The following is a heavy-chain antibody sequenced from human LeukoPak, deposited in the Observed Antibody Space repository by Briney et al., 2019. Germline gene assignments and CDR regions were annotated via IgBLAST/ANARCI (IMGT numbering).Heavy chain of an antibody. J-gene: IGHJ4*02. CDR2: INTNTGNP. CDR3: ARGDWTI. D-gene: IGHD2-21*02. CDR1: EYTFTSYA. V-gene: IGHV7-4-1*02. Sequence: ASVKVSCKASEYTFTSYAINWVRQAPGQGLEWMGWINTNTGNPSYAQGLTGRLVFSLDTSASTSYLQISSLKAEDTAVYFCARGDWTIWGQGTLVTVSS.